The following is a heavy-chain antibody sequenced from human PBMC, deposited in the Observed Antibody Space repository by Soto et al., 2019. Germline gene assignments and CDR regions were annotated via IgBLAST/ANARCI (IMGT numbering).Heavy chain of an antibody. J-gene: IGHJ3*02. Sequence: PGASLRLSCAASGFTFSAFSMNWVRQAPGKGLEWVSYINRISNQIYYVDSVKGRFTISSDNAKSSLYLEMNSLRDEDTAVYYCARGSGYAFDIWGQGTMVTVSS. CDR3: ARGSGYAFDI. CDR2: INRISNQI. D-gene: IGHD5-12*01. V-gene: IGHV3-48*02. CDR1: GFTFSAFS.